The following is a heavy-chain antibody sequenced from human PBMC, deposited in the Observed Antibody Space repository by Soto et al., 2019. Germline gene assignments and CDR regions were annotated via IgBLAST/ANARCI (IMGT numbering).Heavy chain of an antibody. J-gene: IGHJ6*02. CDR1: GGTFNNYA. CDR2: TSTMFGTT. CDR3: TRCGIRYHSIGFYLGIDGMDV. V-gene: IGHV1-69*12. Sequence: QVQLVQSGAEVKKPESSVRVSCKASGGTFNNYAITWVRQAPGQGLEWMGGTSTMFGTTNYAEKFQGRVTIPADESTNTAYMELSSLRSEDTAVYYCTRCGIRYHSIGFYLGIDGMDVWGQGTTVIVSS. D-gene: IGHD3-22*01.